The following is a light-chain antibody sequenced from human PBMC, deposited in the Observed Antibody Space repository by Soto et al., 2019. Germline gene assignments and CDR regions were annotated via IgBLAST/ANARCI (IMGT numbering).Light chain of an antibody. V-gene: IGLV8-61*01. CDR3: VLYMGSGIWV. CDR1: SGSVSTSYY. CDR2: STN. Sequence: QTVVTQEPSFSVSPGGTVTLTCGLNSGSVSTSYYPSWYQQTPGQAPRTLIYSTNSRSSGVPARFSGSILGNKAALTIPGAQADDESNYYCVLYMGSGIWVFGGGTKLTVL. J-gene: IGLJ3*02.